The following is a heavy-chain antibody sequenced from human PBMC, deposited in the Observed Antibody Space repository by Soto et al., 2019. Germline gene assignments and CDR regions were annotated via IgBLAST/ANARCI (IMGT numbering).Heavy chain of an antibody. V-gene: IGHV3-30-3*01. D-gene: IGHD6-13*01. CDR1: GFTFSDHY. CDR3: ARPRIAAAGGPFDY. J-gene: IGHJ4*02. Sequence: SNSPSCAASGFTFSDHYMDWVRQAPGKGLEWVAVISYDGSNKYYADSVKGRFTISRDNSRNTLYLQMNSLRAEDTAVYYCARPRIAAAGGPFDYWGQGTLVTVSS. CDR2: ISYDGSNK.